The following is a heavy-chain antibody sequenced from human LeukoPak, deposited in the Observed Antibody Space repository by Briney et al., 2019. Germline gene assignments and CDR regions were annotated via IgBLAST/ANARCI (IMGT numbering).Heavy chain of an antibody. D-gene: IGHD5-12*01. CDR2: ISYDGSNK. V-gene: IGHV3-30*18. CDR1: GFTFSSYG. J-gene: IGHJ4*02. CDR3: ANGGSSGHFDC. Sequence: GGSLKLSCAASGFTFSSYGMHWVRQAPGKGLEWVAVISYDGSNKYYADSVKGRFTISRDNSKNTLYLQMNSLRAEDTAVYYCANGGSSGHFDCWGQGTLVTVSS.